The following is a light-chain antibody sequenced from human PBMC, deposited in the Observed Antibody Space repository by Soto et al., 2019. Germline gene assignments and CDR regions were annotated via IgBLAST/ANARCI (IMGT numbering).Light chain of an antibody. J-gene: IGLJ2*01. CDR3: AAWDGSLSGVV. V-gene: IGLV1-47*01. CDR1: SSNIGSHY. CDR2: RTN. Sequence: QSVLTQPPSASGTPGQRVTISCSGSSSNIGSHYVYWYQQLPGAAPKLLIYRTNQRPSGVPDRFSGSKSGTSASLAISGLRSDDEADYYCAAWDGSLSGVVFGGGTQLTVL.